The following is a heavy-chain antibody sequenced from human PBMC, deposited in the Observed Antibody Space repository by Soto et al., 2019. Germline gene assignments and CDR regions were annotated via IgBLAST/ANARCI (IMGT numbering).Heavy chain of an antibody. Sequence: PSETLSLTCTVSGGSISDSSYFWDWIRQPPEKGLEWIGNIYYSGSTYYNLSLKSRVSISVDTSKNQFSLKLSSVTAADTAVYYCARRGVSSYYSNYWGLGTLLTVSS. V-gene: IGHV4-39*01. CDR3: ARRGVSSYYSNY. CDR1: GGSISDSSYF. J-gene: IGHJ4*02. CDR2: IYYSGST. D-gene: IGHD2-15*01.